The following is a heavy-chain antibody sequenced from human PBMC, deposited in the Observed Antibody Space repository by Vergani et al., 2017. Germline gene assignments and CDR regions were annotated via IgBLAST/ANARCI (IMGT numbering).Heavy chain of an antibody. CDR2: IYYSGST. V-gene: IGHV4-39*07. D-gene: IGHD6-13*01. CDR3: ARGYDISWYLET. J-gene: IGHJ5*02. CDR1: GGSISSSSYY. Sequence: QLQLQESGPGLVKPSETLSLTCTVSGGSISSSSYYWGWIRQPPGKGLEWIGSIYYSGSTYYNPSFKSRVTISVDTSKNQFSLKLSPVTAADTAVYYCARGYDISWYLETWGQGTLVTVSS.